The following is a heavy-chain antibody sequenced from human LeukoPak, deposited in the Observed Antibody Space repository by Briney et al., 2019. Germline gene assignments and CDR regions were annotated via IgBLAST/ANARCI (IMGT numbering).Heavy chain of an antibody. CDR2: ISYDGSNK. D-gene: IGHD3-3*01. J-gene: IGHJ5*02. CDR1: GFTFSSYG. Sequence: PGRSLRLSCAASGFTFSSYGMHWVRQAPGKGLEGVAVISYDGSNKYYADSVKGRFTISRDNSKNTLYLQMNSLRAEDTAVYYCAKDPGLGFWSGYYRGSGWFDPWGQGTLVTVSS. V-gene: IGHV3-30*18. CDR3: AKDPGLGFWSGYYRGSGWFDP.